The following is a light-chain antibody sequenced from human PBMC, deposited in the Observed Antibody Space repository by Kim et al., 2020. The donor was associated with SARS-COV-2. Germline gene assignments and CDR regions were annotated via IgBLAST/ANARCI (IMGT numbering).Light chain of an antibody. V-gene: IGLV3-19*01. J-gene: IGLJ1*01. CDR3: HSRDTSGNQFV. Sequence: SSELTQDPAVSGALGQTIRITCQGDSLRSHYASWYQQKPGQAPVLVMYGKNSRPSGIPDRFSGSNSGNTAYLTITGAQAEDEGDFYCHSRDTSGNQFVFGTGTKVTVL. CDR1: SLRSHY. CDR2: GKN.